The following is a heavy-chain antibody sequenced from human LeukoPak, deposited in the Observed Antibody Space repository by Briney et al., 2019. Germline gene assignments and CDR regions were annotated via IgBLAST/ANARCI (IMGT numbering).Heavy chain of an antibody. CDR2: ISGSGGGT. J-gene: IGHJ4*02. CDR1: GFTFSTSW. CDR3: AKDLGRYRNNFFDY. Sequence: GGSLRLSCAASGFTFSTSWMHWVRQAPGKGLVWVSIISGSGGGTYYADSVKGRFTISRDDSKNTLYLQMNSLRADDTAVYYCAKDLGRYRNNFFDYWGQGNLVTVSS. V-gene: IGHV3-23*01. D-gene: IGHD1-26*01.